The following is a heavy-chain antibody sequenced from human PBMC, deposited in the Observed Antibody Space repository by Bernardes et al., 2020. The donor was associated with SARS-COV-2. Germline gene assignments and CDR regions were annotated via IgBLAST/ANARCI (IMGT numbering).Heavy chain of an antibody. Sequence: GGSLRLSCVVSGFTFRAYRMTWVRQAPGKGLEWVANINQDGSKKDYVDSVEGRFTVSRDNAKDSLFLQMNSLRVEDTAVYYCATDEDYDFWTGYLDSWGQGTLVTVS. J-gene: IGHJ4*02. V-gene: IGHV3-7*03. D-gene: IGHD3-3*01. CDR3: ATDEDYDFWTGYLDS. CDR2: INQDGSKK. CDR1: GFTFRAYR.